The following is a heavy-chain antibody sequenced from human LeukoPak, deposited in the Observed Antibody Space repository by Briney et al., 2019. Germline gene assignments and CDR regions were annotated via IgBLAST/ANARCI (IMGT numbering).Heavy chain of an antibody. CDR2: ISSSGSTI. J-gene: IGHJ6*03. CDR1: GFTFSSYE. CDR3: ARGVDSSGYFGISYYYYYMDV. Sequence: SGGSLGLSCAASGFTFSSYEMNWVRQAPGKGLEWVSYISSSGSTIYYADSVKGRFTISRDNAKNSLYLQMNSLRAEDTAVYYCARGVDSSGYFGISYYYYYMDVWGKGTTVTISS. V-gene: IGHV3-48*03. D-gene: IGHD3-22*01.